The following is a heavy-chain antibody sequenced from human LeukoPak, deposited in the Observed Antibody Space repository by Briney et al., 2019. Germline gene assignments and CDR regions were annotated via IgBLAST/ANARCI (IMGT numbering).Heavy chain of an antibody. CDR3: ARDIIAPVAY. D-gene: IGHD2/OR15-2a*01. Sequence: GGSLRLSCVASGFTVSNNYMNWVRQAPGKGLEWVSVIYADGSTSYADSVKGRFIISRDTSKNTLYLQMHSLRAEDTAVYYCARDIIAPVAYWGQGTLVTVSS. CDR1: GFTVSNNY. J-gene: IGHJ4*02. V-gene: IGHV3-53*01. CDR2: IYADGST.